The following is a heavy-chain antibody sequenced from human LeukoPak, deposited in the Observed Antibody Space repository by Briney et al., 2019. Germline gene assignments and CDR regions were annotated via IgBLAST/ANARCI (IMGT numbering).Heavy chain of an antibody. Sequence: ASVTVSCKASGYTFTGYYMHWVRQAPGXGLXWMGWINPNSGGTNYAQKFQGRVTMTRDTSISTAYMELSRLRSDDTAVYYCASGYSYGSNFDYWGQGTLVTVSS. CDR3: ASGYSYGSNFDY. CDR1: GYTFTGYY. CDR2: INPNSGGT. D-gene: IGHD5-18*01. J-gene: IGHJ4*02. V-gene: IGHV1-2*02.